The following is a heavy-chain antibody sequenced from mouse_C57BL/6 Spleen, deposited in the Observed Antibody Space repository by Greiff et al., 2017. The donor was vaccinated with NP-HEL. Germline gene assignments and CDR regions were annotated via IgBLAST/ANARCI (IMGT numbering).Heavy chain of an antibody. V-gene: IGHV3-6*01. CDR3: AREGTYGYAMDY. D-gene: IGHD1-1*02. J-gene: IGHJ4*01. CDR1: GYSITSGYY. Sequence: VQLKESGPGLVKPSQSLSLTCSVTGYSITSGYYWNWIRQFPGNKLEWMGYISYDGSNNYNPSLKNRISITRDTSKNQLFLKLNSVTTEDTATYYCAREGTYGYAMDYWGQGTSVTVSS. CDR2: ISYDGSN.